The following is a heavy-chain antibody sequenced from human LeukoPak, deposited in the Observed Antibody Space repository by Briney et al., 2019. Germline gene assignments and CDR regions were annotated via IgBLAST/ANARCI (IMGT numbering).Heavy chain of an antibody. J-gene: IGHJ4*02. CDR1: GFTFDKYD. V-gene: IGHV3-20*04. CDR3: ARVPPDVYGDYYYFDY. D-gene: IGHD4-17*01. CDR2: INWNGGSR. Sequence: GGSLRLSCAACGFTFDKYDMHCVRQSPGKGLERVSGINWNGGSRNYADSVKGRFTISRVNAKNSLYLQMNSLRAEDTALYYCARVPPDVYGDYYYFDYWGQGTLVTVSS.